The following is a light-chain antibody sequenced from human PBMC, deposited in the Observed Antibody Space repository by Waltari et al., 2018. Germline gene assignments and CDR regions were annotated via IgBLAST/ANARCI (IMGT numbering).Light chain of an antibody. CDR1: QSLLHSNGNTY. Sequence: IVMTQSPLSLPVTPGEPASISCRSSQSLLHSNGNTYLEWFFQRPGRSPQFLIFLASRRASVVPDRFSGYGSGTDFTLNISGVEAEDVVIYYCMQGLQIPWTFGQGTRADIK. CDR2: LAS. CDR3: MQGLQIPWT. V-gene: IGKV2-28*01. J-gene: IGKJ1*01.